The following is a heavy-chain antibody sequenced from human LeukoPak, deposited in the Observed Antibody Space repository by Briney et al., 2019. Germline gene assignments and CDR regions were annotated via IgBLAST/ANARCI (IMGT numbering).Heavy chain of an antibody. CDR1: GFTFSSYT. Sequence: GGSLRLSCAASGFTFSSYTMHWVRQAPGKGLEWVALISYDGGNKYYVDSVKGRFTISRDNSKNTLYLQMNSLRVEDTAVYYCARSRGVSGYDFAYWGQGTLVTVSS. D-gene: IGHD5-12*01. J-gene: IGHJ4*02. V-gene: IGHV3-30-3*01. CDR3: ARSRGVSGYDFAY. CDR2: ISYDGGNK.